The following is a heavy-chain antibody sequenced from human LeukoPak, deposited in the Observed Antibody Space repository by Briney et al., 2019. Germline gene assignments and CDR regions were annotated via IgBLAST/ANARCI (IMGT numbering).Heavy chain of an antibody. CDR3: AKTGLQLWLFAY. Sequence: GGSLRLSCAASGFTFSSYGMHWVRPAPGKGLEWVALISYDGNNKYYADSVKGRFTISRDNSKNTLYLQMNSLRPDDTAVYYCAKTGLQLWLFAYWGQGTLVTVSS. CDR1: GFTFSSYG. V-gene: IGHV3-30*18. J-gene: IGHJ4*02. CDR2: ISYDGNNK. D-gene: IGHD5-18*01.